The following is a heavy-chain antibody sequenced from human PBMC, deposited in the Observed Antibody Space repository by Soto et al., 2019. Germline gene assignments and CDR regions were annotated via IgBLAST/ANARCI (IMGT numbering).Heavy chain of an antibody. V-gene: IGHV3-48*01. CDR2: ISSSSSTM. J-gene: IGHJ4*03. D-gene: IGHD3-9*01. CDR1: GFTLSGYS. Sequence: GGSLRLSCTASGFTLSGYSMSWVRQAPGKGLEWISYISSSSSTMFYADSVKGRFTISRDNDKNSLFLQMNSLRAEDTALYYCATATYYHILPGSYQFYSSSFPDVWGQGTLVTVSS. CDR3: ATATYYHILPGSYQFYSSSFPDV.